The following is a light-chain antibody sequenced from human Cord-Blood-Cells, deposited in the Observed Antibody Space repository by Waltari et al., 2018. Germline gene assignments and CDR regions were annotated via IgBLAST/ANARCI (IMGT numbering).Light chain of an antibody. CDR1: SSNVGGYNY. CDR3: SADAGSNKWG. Sequence: SALCQPHAPPGSHGWRAPFSPPRSSSNVGGYNYVPWYQQHPGKAPKLMIYEVSKRPSGVPDRFSCCKTGNTASRSDCGLEAGDEADYKYSADAGSNKWGFGGGTKLTVL. J-gene: IGLJ3*02. CDR2: EVS. V-gene: IGLV2-8*01.